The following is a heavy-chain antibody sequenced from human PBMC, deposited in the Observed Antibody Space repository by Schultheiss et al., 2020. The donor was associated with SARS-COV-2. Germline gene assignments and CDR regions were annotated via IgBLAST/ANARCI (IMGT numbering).Heavy chain of an antibody. CDR3: ARVRLPLTGYYWGESYFDY. CDR1: GVSISNYY. J-gene: IGHJ4*02. D-gene: IGHD3-9*01. CDR2: IYYSGST. Sequence: SETLSLTCTVSGVSISNYYRSWIRQPPGKGLEWIGYIYYSGSTNYNPSLKSRVTISVDTPKNQFSLKLSSVTAADTAVYYCARVRLPLTGYYWGESYFDYWGQGALVTVSS. V-gene: IGHV4-59*08.